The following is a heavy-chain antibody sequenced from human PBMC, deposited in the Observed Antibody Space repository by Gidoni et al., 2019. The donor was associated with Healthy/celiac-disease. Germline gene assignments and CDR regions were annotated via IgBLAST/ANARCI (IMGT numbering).Heavy chain of an antibody. CDR2: IYTSGST. Sequence: QVQLQESGPGLVKPSQTLSPTCTVSGGSISSGSYYWSWIRQPAGKGLEWIGRIYTSGSTNYNPSLKSRVTISVDTSKNQFSLKRSSVTAADTAVYYCAREPPAGIAVAGPDWGQGTLVTVSS. V-gene: IGHV4-61*02. J-gene: IGHJ4*02. CDR1: GGSISSGSYY. D-gene: IGHD6-19*01. CDR3: AREPPAGIAVAGPD.